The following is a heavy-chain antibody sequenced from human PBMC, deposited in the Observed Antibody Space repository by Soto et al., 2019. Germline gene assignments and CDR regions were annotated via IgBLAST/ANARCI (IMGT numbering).Heavy chain of an antibody. CDR2: IYHSGST. D-gene: IGHD3-22*01. Sequence: QVQLLESGPGLVKPSGTLSLTCAVSGGSISTTHWWTWVRQPPGKGLEWIGEIYHSGSTNYNPSLKSRVTISVDNSKNQFSLKLTSVTAADTAVYYCARKSYYDPYHVDPWGQGTLVTVSS. CDR1: GGSISTTHW. J-gene: IGHJ5*02. V-gene: IGHV4-4*02. CDR3: ARKSYYDPYHVDP.